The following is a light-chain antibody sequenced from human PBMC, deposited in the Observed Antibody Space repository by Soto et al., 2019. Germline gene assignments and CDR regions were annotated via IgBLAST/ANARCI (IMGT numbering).Light chain of an antibody. Sequence: QSALSQPASMSGSPGQSITIPCTGASRDIGLYDYVSWYQHHPGKAPKLLISEVNVRPSGLSDRFSASKAGNTASLTISGLQPEDEAYYYCSSLSTPSTPIVFGSGTKVTVL. CDR3: SSLSTPSTPIV. CDR2: EVN. V-gene: IGLV2-14*01. J-gene: IGLJ1*01. CDR1: SRDIGLYDY.